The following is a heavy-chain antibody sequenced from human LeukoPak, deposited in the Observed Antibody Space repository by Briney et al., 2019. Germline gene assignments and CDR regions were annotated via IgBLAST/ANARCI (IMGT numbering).Heavy chain of an antibody. V-gene: IGHV4-34*01. CDR3: ARGRGARSSRWYNWFDP. J-gene: IGHJ5*02. Sequence: SETLSLTCAVYGGSFSAYYWSWIRQPPGKGLEWIGEINHSGSTNYNPSLKSRGTISIDTSKNQFSLEISSVTAADTAVYYCARGRGARSSRWYNWFDPWGQGTLVTVSS. CDR1: GGSFSAYY. D-gene: IGHD6-13*01. CDR2: INHSGST.